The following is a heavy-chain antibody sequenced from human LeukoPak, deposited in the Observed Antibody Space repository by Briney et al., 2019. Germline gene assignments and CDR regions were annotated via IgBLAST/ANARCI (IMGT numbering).Heavy chain of an antibody. CDR3: ASFGAHSFDY. V-gene: IGHV7-4-1*02. Sequence: ASVRVSCKASGYTFTGYYMHWVRQAPGQGLEFMGWINTGTGNPTYAQGFTGRFVFSLDTSVSTAYLQISTLKPEDTAVYYCASFGAHSFDYWGQGTLVTVSS. D-gene: IGHD3-10*01. J-gene: IGHJ4*02. CDR1: GYTFTGYY. CDR2: INTGTGNP.